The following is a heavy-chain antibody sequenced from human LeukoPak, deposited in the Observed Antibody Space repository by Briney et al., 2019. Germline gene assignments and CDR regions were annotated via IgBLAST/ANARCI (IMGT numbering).Heavy chain of an antibody. CDR3: ARDMIGTLLRFDP. D-gene: IGHD1-7*01. CDR1: SDSISGYT. V-gene: IGHV4-59*01. CDR2: IYYSGTT. J-gene: IGHJ5*02. Sequence: SETLSLTCSVSSDSISGYTWSWIRQPPGKGLEWIGYIYYSGTTKYNPSLKSRVSISIDTSKNQYSLKLTSVTAADTAVYYCARDMIGTLLRFDPRGQGTLVTVSS.